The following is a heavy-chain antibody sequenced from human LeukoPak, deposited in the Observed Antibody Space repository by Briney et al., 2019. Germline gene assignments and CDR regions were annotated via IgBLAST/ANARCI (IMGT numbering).Heavy chain of an antibody. J-gene: IGHJ4*02. Sequence: SQTLSLTCTVSGGSISSGGYYWSWIRQHPGKALEWIGYIYPVGSTYYNSSLKSRVTMSIDRSKNQFSLRLSSVTAADTAMYYCASVGLTATTSYFDDWGQGFQVTVSS. CDR3: ASVGLTATTSYFDD. CDR2: IYPVGST. CDR1: GGSISSGGYY. D-gene: IGHD1/OR15-1a*01. V-gene: IGHV4-30-2*01.